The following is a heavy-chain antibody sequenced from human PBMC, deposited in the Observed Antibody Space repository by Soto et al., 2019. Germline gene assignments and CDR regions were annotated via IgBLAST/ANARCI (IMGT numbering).Heavy chain of an antibody. Sequence: SETMSLPGTVSGCSIGTSAYYWGWIRQAPGKGLEWIGSINHSGNTYLSPSLKDRVTMSVDTSKNSFSLKLRSATAADTGLYYCSRRAPEGFDPWGQGTLVTVSS. CDR1: GCSIGTSAYY. J-gene: IGHJ5*02. V-gene: IGHV4-39*01. CDR2: INHSGNT. CDR3: SRRAPEGFDP.